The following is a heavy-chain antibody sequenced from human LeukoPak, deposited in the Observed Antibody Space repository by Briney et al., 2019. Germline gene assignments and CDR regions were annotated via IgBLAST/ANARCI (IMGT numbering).Heavy chain of an antibody. CDR3: ARGPPLFTN. D-gene: IGHD3-10*01. J-gene: IGHJ4*02. Sequence: GGSLRLSCAASGFPFSSYSMNWVRQAPGKGLEWLSYISTSGTAIYYADCVKGRFTISRDNAKNSLYLQMNSLRDEDTAIYYCARGPPLFTNWGQGTLVAVSS. CDR1: GFPFSSYS. V-gene: IGHV3-48*02. CDR2: ISTSGTAI.